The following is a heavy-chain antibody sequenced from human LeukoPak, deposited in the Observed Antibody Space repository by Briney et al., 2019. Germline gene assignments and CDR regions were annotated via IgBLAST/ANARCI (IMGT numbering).Heavy chain of an antibody. J-gene: IGHJ4*02. V-gene: IGHV3-30*03. Sequence: GGSLRLSCVASGFIFSTFGMHWVRQAPGKGLEWVAVVAHDEKTIFYADSLKGRFTVSRDNSKNTVYLQMNSLRDEDTAVYYCAREKQSGGTPFDYWGQGSLVTVSS. CDR1: GFIFSTFG. CDR2: VAHDEKTI. D-gene: IGHD1-26*01. CDR3: AREKQSGGTPFDY.